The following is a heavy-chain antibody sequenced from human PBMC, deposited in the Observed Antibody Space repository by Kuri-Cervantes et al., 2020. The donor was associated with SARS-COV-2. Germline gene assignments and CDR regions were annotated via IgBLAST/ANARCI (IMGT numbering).Heavy chain of an antibody. J-gene: IGHJ4*02. V-gene: IGHV4-59*01. CDR3: ARAAYCGGDCYYYFDY. CDR1: GGSISSYY. Sequence: GSLRLSCTVSGGSISSYYWSWIRQPPGKGLEWIGYIYYSGSTNYNPSLKSRVTISVDTSKSQFSLKLSSVTAADTAMYYCARAAYCGGDCYYYFDYWGQGTLVTVSS. D-gene: IGHD2-21*01. CDR2: IYYSGST.